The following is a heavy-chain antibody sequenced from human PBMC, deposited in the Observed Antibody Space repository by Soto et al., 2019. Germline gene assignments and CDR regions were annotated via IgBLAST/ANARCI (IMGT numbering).Heavy chain of an antibody. CDR1: GGTFSSYA. D-gene: IGHD3-22*01. Sequence: GPSVKVSCKASGGTFSSYAISWVRQAPGQGLEWMGGIIPIFGTANYAQKFQGRVTITADESTSTAYMELSSLRSEDTAVYYCARDMTVYYYDSSGYPDAFDIWGQGTMVTVSS. CDR3: ARDMTVYYYDSSGYPDAFDI. CDR2: IIPIFGTA. J-gene: IGHJ3*02. V-gene: IGHV1-69*13.